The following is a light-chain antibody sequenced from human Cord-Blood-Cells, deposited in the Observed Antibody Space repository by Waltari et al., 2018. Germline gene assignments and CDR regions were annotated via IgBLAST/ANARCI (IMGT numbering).Light chain of an antibody. CDR2: EVS. Sequence: QSALTQPASVSGSPGPSITISCTGTSSDVGGYNYFSWYQQHPGKAPKLMIYEVSNRPSGVSNRFSGSKSGNTASLTISGLQAEDEADYYCSSYTSSSTLYVFGTGTKVTVL. CDR3: SSYTSSSTLYV. V-gene: IGLV2-14*01. CDR1: SSDVGGYNY. J-gene: IGLJ1*01.